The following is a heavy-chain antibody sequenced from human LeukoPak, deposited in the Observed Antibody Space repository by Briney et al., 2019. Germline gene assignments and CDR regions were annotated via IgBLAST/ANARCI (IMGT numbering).Heavy chain of an antibody. D-gene: IGHD1-7*01. CDR1: GFIFSNYW. V-gene: IGHV3-7*01. Sequence: PGGSLRLSCAASGFIFSNYWMRWVRQAPGKGLEWVANIKQDGSEKYYVNSVKGRFTISRDNAKNSLYLQMNSLRAEDTAIYFCAREDDWNYEDYWGQGTLVTVSS. CDR2: IKQDGSEK. J-gene: IGHJ4*02. CDR3: AREDDWNYEDY.